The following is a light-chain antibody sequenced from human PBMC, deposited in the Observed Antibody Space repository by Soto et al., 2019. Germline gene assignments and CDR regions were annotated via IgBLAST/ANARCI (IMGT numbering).Light chain of an antibody. CDR2: ATY. CDR3: QQYDTFPRT. Sequence: QMPQSPSSFSPSVEEGFPTICRPSRGFTNFVAWFRRNPGGAPNSLIYATYNLQSGVPSKFSASGSGTEFTLTISSLQPEDFATYYCQQYDTFPRTFGQGTKVEI. V-gene: IGKV1-16*02. CDR1: RGFTNF. J-gene: IGKJ1*01.